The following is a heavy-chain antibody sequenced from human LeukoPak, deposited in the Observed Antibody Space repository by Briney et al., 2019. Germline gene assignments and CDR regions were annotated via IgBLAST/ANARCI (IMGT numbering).Heavy chain of an antibody. CDR1: GGSISTYY. Sequence: SETLSLTCTVSGGSISTYYWSWIRQPAGKGLEWIGRIYTSGSTNYNPSLKSRVTISVDNSKNQFSPKLSSVTAADTAVYYRARGFIGTTGEQNWFDPWGQGTLVTVSS. CDR3: ARGFIGTTGEQNWFDP. V-gene: IGHV4-4*07. D-gene: IGHD1-7*01. J-gene: IGHJ5*02. CDR2: IYTSGST.